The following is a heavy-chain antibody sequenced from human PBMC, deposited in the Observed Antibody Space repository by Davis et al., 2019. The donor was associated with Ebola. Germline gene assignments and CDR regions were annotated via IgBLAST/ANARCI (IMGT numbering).Heavy chain of an antibody. CDR2: INPNSGGT. CDR3: ARARFVTSFVAVPTTRWFDP. CDR1: GYIFTGYY. D-gene: IGHD2-2*01. J-gene: IGHJ5*02. Sequence: AASVKVSCKASGYIFTGYYIHWVRQAPGQGLEWMGRINPNSGGTNYAQKFQGRVTMTRDTPINTAYMELRRLTSDDTAVYYCARARFVTSFVAVPTTRWFDPWGQGTLVSVSS. V-gene: IGHV1-2*06.